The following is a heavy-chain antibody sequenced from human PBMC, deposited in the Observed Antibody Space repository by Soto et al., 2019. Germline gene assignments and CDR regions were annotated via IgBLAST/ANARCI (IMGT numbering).Heavy chain of an antibody. CDR3: TRILYYDFWSGSYPPGY. CDR1: GFNFGDYA. Sequence: PGGSLRLSCTACGFNFGDYAMSWFRQAPGKGLEWVGFIRSKAYGGTTEYAASVKGRFTISRDDSKSIAYLQMNSLKTEDTAVYYCTRILYYDFWSGSYPPGYWGQGTLVTVSS. D-gene: IGHD3-3*01. J-gene: IGHJ4*02. V-gene: IGHV3-49*03. CDR2: IRSKAYGGTT.